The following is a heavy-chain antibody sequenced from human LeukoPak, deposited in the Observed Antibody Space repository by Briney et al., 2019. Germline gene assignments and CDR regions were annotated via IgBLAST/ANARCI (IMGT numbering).Heavy chain of an antibody. Sequence: PGGSLRLSCAASGFTFSSYSMNWVRQAPGKGLEWVSSISSSSSYIYYADSVKGRFTISRDNAKNSLYLQMNSLRAEDTAVYYCARVDSRNVVVVVATGTFDYWGQGTLVTVSS. CDR3: ARVDSRNVVVVVATGTFDY. CDR1: GFTFSSYS. D-gene: IGHD2-15*01. J-gene: IGHJ4*02. CDR2: ISSSSSYI. V-gene: IGHV3-21*01.